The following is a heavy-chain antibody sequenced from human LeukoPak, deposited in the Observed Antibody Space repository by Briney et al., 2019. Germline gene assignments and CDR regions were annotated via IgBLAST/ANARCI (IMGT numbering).Heavy chain of an antibody. CDR1: GFTFSSYA. J-gene: IGHJ5*02. D-gene: IGHD3-16*01. V-gene: IGHV3-23*01. Sequence: GGSLRLSCAASGFTFSSYAMSWVRQAPGKGLEWVSAISGGSGSNKFYADSVKGRFTISRDNSKNTLYLQMNNLRVEDTAVYYCAKIWVSNNNNPHHWGQGTLVTVSS. CDR3: AKIWVSNNNNPHH. CDR2: ISGGSGSNK.